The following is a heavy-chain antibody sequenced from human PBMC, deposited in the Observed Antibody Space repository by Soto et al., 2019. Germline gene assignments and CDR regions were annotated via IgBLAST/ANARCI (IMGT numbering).Heavy chain of an antibody. Sequence: GGSLRLSCAASGFTFSSYAMSWVRQAPGKGLEWVSAISGSGGSTYYADSVKGRFTISRDNSKNTLYLQMNSLRAEDTAVYYCAKDRAEEHSGYDLEYAFDIWGQGTMVTVSS. CDR2: ISGSGGST. CDR1: GFTFSSYA. V-gene: IGHV3-23*01. J-gene: IGHJ3*02. CDR3: AKDRAEEHSGYDLEYAFDI. D-gene: IGHD5-12*01.